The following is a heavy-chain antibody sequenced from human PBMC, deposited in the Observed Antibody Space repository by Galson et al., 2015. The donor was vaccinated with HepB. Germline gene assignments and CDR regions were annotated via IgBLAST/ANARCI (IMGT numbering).Heavy chain of an antibody. CDR3: ARAGEMATIPSAFDI. V-gene: IGHV1-69*13. CDR1: GGTFSSYA. Sequence: SVKVSCKASGGTFSSYAISWVRQAPGQGLKGMGGIIPIFGTGKYAQKLQGRVTITADESTRTAYMELSSLRSEDTAVYYCARAGEMATIPSAFDIWGQGTMVTVSS. CDR2: IIPIFGTG. D-gene: IGHD5-24*01. J-gene: IGHJ3*02.